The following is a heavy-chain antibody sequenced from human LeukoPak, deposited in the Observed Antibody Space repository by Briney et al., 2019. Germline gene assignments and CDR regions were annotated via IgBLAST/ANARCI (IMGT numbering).Heavy chain of an antibody. V-gene: IGHV5-51*01. Sequence: GESLQISCKGSGYSSTSYWIGWVRQMPGKGLEWMGIIYPGDSDTRYSPSFQGQVTISADKSISTAYLQWSSLKASDTAMYYCARWHYDSSGGLDYWGQGTLVTVSS. D-gene: IGHD3-22*01. CDR1: GYSSTSYW. CDR3: ARWHYDSSGGLDY. CDR2: IYPGDSDT. J-gene: IGHJ4*02.